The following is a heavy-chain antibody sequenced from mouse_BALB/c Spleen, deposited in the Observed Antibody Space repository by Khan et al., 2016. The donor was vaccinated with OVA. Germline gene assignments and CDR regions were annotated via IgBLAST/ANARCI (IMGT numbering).Heavy chain of an antibody. D-gene: IGHD2-4*01. Sequence: QVQLQQSGAELVKPGASVKLSCKASGYTFTSYWMHWVKQRPGQGLEWIGEINPSNGRNNYNEKFKNKATLIVDKSSSTAYMQFSSRTSEDSAVYYCARSPTMMTGRYFDVWGAGTTVTVSS. V-gene: IGHV1S81*02. CDR1: GYTFTSYW. CDR3: ARSPTMMTGRYFDV. CDR2: INPSNGRN. J-gene: IGHJ1*01.